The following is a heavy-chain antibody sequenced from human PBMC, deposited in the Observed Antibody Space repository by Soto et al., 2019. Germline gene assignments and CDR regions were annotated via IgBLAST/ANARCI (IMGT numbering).Heavy chain of an antibody. Sequence: PSETLSLTCIVSGDSISNSSWSWIRQLPVKRLEWVGYIYYSGSTNHNYSLKSRATISAHTSKKQFSLKLSSVTAADTAVYYCARSRLWEQHFDSWGRGTLVTASS. CDR2: IYYSGST. D-gene: IGHD1-26*01. J-gene: IGHJ4*02. V-gene: IGHV4-59*12. CDR3: ARSRLWEQHFDS. CDR1: GDSISNSS.